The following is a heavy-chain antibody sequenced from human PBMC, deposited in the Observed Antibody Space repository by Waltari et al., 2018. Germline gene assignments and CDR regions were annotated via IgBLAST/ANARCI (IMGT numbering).Heavy chain of an antibody. CDR1: GFTLSSYW. D-gene: IGHD3-3*01. J-gene: IGHJ4*02. CDR3: ASRYYDFWSGYSLFDY. V-gene: IGHV3-7*01. Sequence: EVQLVESGGGLVQPGGSLRLSCAASGFTLSSYWMSWVRQAPGKGLEWVANIKQDGSEKYYVDSVKGRFTISRDNAKNSLYLQMNSLRAEDTAVYYCASRYYDFWSGYSLFDYWGQGTLVTVSS. CDR2: IKQDGSEK.